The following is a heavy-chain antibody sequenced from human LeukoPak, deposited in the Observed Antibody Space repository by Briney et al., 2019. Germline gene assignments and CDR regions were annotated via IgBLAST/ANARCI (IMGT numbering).Heavy chain of an antibody. CDR2: INHSGST. D-gene: IGHD2-15*01. V-gene: IGHV4-34*01. CDR3: ARGRGYCSGGSCYRPYYYYMDV. CDR1: GASISSYY. Sequence: SETLSLTCTVSGASISSYYWSWIRQPPGKGLEWIGEINHSGSTNYNPSLKSRVTISVDTSKNQFSLKLSSVTAADTAVYYCARGRGYCSGGSCYRPYYYYMDVWGKGTTVTVSS. J-gene: IGHJ6*03.